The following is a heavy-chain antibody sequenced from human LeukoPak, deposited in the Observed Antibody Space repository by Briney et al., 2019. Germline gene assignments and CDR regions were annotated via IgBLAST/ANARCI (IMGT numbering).Heavy chain of an antibody. V-gene: IGHV3-9*01. CDR2: ITWNRDNI. J-gene: IGHJ4*02. CDR3: AKDRAVYSNGRGKDYFDY. Sequence: GGSLRLSCTVSGFTFDDYAMHWVRRAPGKGLEWVSGITWNRDNIGYGDSVKGRFTISRDNSKNTLYLQMNSLRAEDTAVYYCAKDRAVYSNGRGKDYFDYWGQGTLATVSS. CDR1: GFTFDDYA. D-gene: IGHD4-11*01.